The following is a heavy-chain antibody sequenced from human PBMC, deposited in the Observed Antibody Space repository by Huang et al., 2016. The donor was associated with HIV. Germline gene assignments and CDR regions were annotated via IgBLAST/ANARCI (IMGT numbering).Heavy chain of an antibody. V-gene: IGHV4-34*01. Sequence: QVQLQQWGAGLLKPSETLALTCAVYGESLVTYYGAWIRRPPGKGLQGMGEVNDGGDINYNPSLESRVTISVDTSRNQVSLTLTSMTAADTATYYCARRFRVAATRKWFDPWGQGTLVIVSS. J-gene: IGHJ5*02. CDR3: ARRFRVAATRKWFDP. D-gene: IGHD3-10*01. CDR2: VNDGGDI. CDR1: GESLVTYY.